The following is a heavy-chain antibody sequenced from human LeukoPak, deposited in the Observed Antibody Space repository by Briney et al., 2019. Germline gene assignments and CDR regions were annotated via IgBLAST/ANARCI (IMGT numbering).Heavy chain of an antibody. Sequence: PGRSLRLSCAASGFTFGGYAMHWVRQAPGKGLEWVAVISYDGNNKYYADSVKGRFTISRDNSKNTVYLQMNSLRAEDTALYYCVTKLYVGHTHAFDIWGQGTMVTVSP. CDR2: ISYDGNNK. V-gene: IGHV3-30*04. CDR3: VTKLYVGHTHAFDI. D-gene: IGHD3-16*01. J-gene: IGHJ3*02. CDR1: GFTFGGYA.